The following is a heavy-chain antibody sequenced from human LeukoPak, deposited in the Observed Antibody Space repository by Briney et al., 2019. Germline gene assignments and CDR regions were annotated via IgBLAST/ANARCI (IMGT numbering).Heavy chain of an antibody. D-gene: IGHD5-18*01. CDR2: ISGSGGST. Sequence: GGSLRLSCAASGFTFSSYAMSWVRQAPGKGLEWVSAISGSGGSTYYADSVKGRFTISRDNSKNTLYLQMNSLRAEDTAVYYSAKDLKTAMVTRYYGMDVWGQGTTVTVSS. CDR1: GFTFSSYA. CDR3: AKDLKTAMVTRYYGMDV. J-gene: IGHJ6*02. V-gene: IGHV3-23*01.